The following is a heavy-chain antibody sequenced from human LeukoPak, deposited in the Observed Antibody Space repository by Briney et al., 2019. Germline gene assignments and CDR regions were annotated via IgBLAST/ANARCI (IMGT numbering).Heavy chain of an antibody. Sequence: GGSLRLSCAASGFTFSSYHMTWVRQAPGKGLEWVSYISSSSSAIYYADSVKGRFTISRDNAKNSLYLQMNSLRVDDTAVYYCAKDPNGDYVGAFDSWGQGTMVTVSS. CDR1: GFTFSSYH. CDR2: ISSSSSAI. J-gene: IGHJ3*02. D-gene: IGHD4-17*01. V-gene: IGHV3-48*04. CDR3: AKDPNGDYVGAFDS.